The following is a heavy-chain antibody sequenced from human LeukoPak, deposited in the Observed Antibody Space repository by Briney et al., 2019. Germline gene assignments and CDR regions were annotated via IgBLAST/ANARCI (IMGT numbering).Heavy chain of an antibody. CDR1: GASIISYY. D-gene: IGHD2-15*01. J-gene: IGHJ5*02. CDR3: ARSYNNLSATRHYNWFDP. Sequence: SETLSLTCTVSGASIISYYWSWIRQPPGKGLEWIGYIHYSGSTNYNPSLKSRVTISLDTSKNQFSLKLSSVTAADTAVFYCARSYNNLSATRHYNWFDPWGQGTLVTVSS. CDR2: IHYSGST. V-gene: IGHV4-59*01.